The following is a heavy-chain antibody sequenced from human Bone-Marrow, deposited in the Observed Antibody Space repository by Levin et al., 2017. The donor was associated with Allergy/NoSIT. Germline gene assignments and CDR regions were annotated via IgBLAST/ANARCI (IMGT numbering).Heavy chain of an antibody. CDR2: IYWDDDK. Sequence: SLTTTAVGVGWIRQPPGKALAWLAFIYWDDDKHYSPSLKSRLTITKDTSKNQVVLTMTSMDPVDTATYFCAHGSGWLFDYWGQGTLVTVSS. CDR3: AHGSGWLFDY. V-gene: IGHV2-5*02. D-gene: IGHD6-19*01. J-gene: IGHJ4*02. CDR1: SLTTTAVG.